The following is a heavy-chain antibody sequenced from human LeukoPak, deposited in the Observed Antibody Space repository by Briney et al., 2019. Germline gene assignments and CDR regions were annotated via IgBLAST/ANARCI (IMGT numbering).Heavy chain of an antibody. CDR1: GGSISRGDYY. CDR3: ARDGGLTTIFGVVPGSSGYYYMDV. J-gene: IGHJ6*03. Sequence: SETLSLTCTVSGGSISRGDYYWSWIRQPPGKGLEWIGYIYQSGSTDYNPSLKSRVTISVDTSKNQFSLKLSSVTAADTAVYYCARDGGLTTIFGVVPGSSGYYYMDVWGKGTTVTVSS. D-gene: IGHD3-3*01. V-gene: IGHV4-61*08. CDR2: IYQSGST.